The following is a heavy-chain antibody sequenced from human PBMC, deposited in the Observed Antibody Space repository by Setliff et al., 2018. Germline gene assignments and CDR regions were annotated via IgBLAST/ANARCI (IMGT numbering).Heavy chain of an antibody. J-gene: IGHJ3*02. CDR3: ARVATYAFDI. CDR2: IYTSGST. V-gene: IGHV4-61*02. Sequence: ASETLSLTCTVSGGSISSGSYYWSWIRQPAGKGLEWIGRIYTSGSTNYNPSLKSRVTISVDTSKNQFSLKLSSVTAADTAVYYCARVATYAFDIWGQGTMVTVSS. CDR1: GGSISSGSYY.